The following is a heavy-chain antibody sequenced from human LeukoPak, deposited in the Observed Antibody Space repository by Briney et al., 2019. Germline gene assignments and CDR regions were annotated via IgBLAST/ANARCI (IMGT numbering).Heavy chain of an antibody. D-gene: IGHD3-9*01. V-gene: IGHV1-18*01. CDR3: ARGIETGYPEHFDY. Sequence: ASVKVSCKASGYTFTNYGISWVRQAPGQGLEWMGWISANNGNRNYALKLQDRVSMTTDTSTSTAYMELRSLRSDDTAVYYCARGIETGYPEHFDYWGQGTLVTVSS. CDR2: ISANNGNR. CDR1: GYTFTNYG. J-gene: IGHJ4*02.